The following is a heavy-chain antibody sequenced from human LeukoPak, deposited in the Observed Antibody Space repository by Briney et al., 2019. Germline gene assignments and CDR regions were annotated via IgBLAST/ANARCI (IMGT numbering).Heavy chain of an antibody. Sequence: ASVKVSCKASGYTFTSYYMHWVRQAPGQGLEWMGIINPSGGSTSYAQKFQGRVTMTRDMSTSTVYMELSSLRSEDTAVYYCARVAMITFGGVIVLDAFDIWGQGTVVTVSS. D-gene: IGHD3-16*02. CDR2: INPSGGST. V-gene: IGHV1-46*01. J-gene: IGHJ3*02. CDR1: GYTFTSYY. CDR3: ARVAMITFGGVIVLDAFDI.